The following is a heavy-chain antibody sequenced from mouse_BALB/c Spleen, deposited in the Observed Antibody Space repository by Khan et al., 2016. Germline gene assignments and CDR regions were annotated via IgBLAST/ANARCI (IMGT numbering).Heavy chain of an antibody. Sequence: EVKLIESGGGLVQPGGSLKLSCAASGFDFSRYWMRWVRQAPGKGLEWIGEIYPDSSTINYTPSLKVKFIISRDNAKNTLYLQMSKVRSEDTAIYYCASAGNYGYLAYWVQGTLVTGSA. V-gene: IGHV4-1*02. CDR3: ASAGNYGYLAY. CDR2: IYPDSSTI. J-gene: IGHJ3*01. CDR1: GFDFSRYW. D-gene: IGHD2-1*01.